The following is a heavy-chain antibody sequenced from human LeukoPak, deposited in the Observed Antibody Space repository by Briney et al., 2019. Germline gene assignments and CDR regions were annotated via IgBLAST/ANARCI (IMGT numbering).Heavy chain of an antibody. J-gene: IGHJ4*02. V-gene: IGHV1-18*01. D-gene: IGHD3-3*01. CDR1: GYTFTSYG. Sequence: ASEKVSCKASGYTFTSYGISWVRQAPGQGLEWMGWISAYNGNTNYAQELQGRVTMTTDTSTSTAYMELRSLRSDDTAVYYCVREYNDFWSGYSQPLDYWGQGTLVTVSS. CDR3: VREYNDFWSGYSQPLDY. CDR2: ISAYNGNT.